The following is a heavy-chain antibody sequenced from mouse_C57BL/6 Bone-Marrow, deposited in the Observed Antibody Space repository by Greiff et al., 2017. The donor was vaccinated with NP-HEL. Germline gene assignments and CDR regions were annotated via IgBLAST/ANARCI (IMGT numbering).Heavy chain of an antibody. Sequence: EVQLQQSGPELVKPGASVKISCKASGYSFTGYYMHWVKQSHGNILDWIGYIYPYNGGSSYHQNFKGKATLTVDKSSSTAYMQLRRRTSEDSAVYYCSRSGRVVAHYFDYWGQGTTLTVSS. CDR3: SRSGRVVAHYFDY. V-gene: IGHV1-31*01. J-gene: IGHJ2*01. CDR1: GYSFTGYY. D-gene: IGHD1-1*01. CDR2: IYPYNGGS.